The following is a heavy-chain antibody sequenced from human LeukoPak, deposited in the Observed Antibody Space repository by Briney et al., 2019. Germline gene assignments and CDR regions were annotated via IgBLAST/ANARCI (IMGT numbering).Heavy chain of an antibody. CDR1: GFTFSSSS. Sequence: GGSLTLSCAASGFTFSSSSMSWVRQAPGKGLEWVSAITGSGGSTYYADSVKGRFTISRDNSKNTLFLQMNGLRAEDTAVYYCAKDLAPAAYWGQGTLVTVSS. V-gene: IGHV3-23*01. D-gene: IGHD2-2*01. J-gene: IGHJ4*02. CDR2: ITGSGGST. CDR3: AKDLAPAAY.